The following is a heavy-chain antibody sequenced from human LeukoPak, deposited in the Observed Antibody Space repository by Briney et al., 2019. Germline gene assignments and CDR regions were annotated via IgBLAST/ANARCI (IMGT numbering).Heavy chain of an antibody. Sequence: PSETLSLTCTASGGSIRSYYWSWIRQPPGKGLEWIGYIYYSGSTNYNPSLKSRVTISVDTSKNQFSLNLSSVTAADTAVYYCATTFYSSSSRYFEYWGQGTLATVSS. CDR2: IYYSGST. V-gene: IGHV4-59*01. D-gene: IGHD6-6*01. CDR1: GGSIRSYY. CDR3: ATTFYSSSSRYFEY. J-gene: IGHJ4*02.